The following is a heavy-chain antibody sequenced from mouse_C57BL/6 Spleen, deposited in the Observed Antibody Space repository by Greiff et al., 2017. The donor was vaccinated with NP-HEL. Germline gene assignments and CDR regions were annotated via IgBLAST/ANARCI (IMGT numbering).Heavy chain of an antibody. V-gene: IGHV1-50*01. Sequence: QVQLQQPGAELVKPGASVKLSCKASGYTFTSYWMQWVKQRPGQGLEWIGEIDPSDSYTNYNQKFKGKATLTVDTSSSTAYMQLSSLTSEDSAVYYCAKSRNDYEDDAMDYWGQGTSVTVSS. CDR2: IDPSDSYT. J-gene: IGHJ4*01. D-gene: IGHD2-4*01. CDR1: GYTFTSYW. CDR3: AKSRNDYEDDAMDY.